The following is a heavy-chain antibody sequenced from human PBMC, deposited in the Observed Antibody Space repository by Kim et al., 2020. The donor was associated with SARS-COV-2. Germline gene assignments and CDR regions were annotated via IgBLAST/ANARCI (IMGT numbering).Heavy chain of an antibody. V-gene: IGHV3-7*05. CDR3: ARGWYTRGWCPDDFDF. J-gene: IGHJ4*01. Sequence: GGSLRLSCAASGFSLSSYWMSWVRQAPGKGLEWVANIKPDGSDKYYVDSVKGRFTISRDNTKNSLYLQVNSLRAEDTAVYYCARGWYTRGWCPDDFDFWG. CDR2: IKPDGSDK. D-gene: IGHD6-19*01. CDR1: GFSLSSYW.